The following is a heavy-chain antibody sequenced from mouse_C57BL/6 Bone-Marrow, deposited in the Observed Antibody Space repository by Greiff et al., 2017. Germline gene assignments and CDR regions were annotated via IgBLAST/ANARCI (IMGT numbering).Heavy chain of an antibody. Sequence: EVHLVESGGGLVKPGGSLKLSCAASGFTFSSYAMSWVRQTPEKRLEWVATISDGGSYTYYPDNVKGRFTISRDNAKNNLYLQMSHLKSEDTAMYYCANYGSSRYWYFDVWGTGTTVTVAS. CDR1: GFTFSSYA. J-gene: IGHJ1*03. D-gene: IGHD1-1*01. V-gene: IGHV5-4*01. CDR3: ANYGSSRYWYFDV. CDR2: ISDGGSYT.